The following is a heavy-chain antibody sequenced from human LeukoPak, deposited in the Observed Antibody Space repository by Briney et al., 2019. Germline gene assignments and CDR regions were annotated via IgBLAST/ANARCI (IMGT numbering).Heavy chain of an antibody. Sequence: GGSLRLSCAASEFTVSGNYMSRVRQAPGKGLEWVSVIYSGGSTYHADSVKGRFTISRDNSKNTLYLQMNSLRAEDTAVYYCASGFASGAPIDYWGQGILVTVSS. CDR1: EFTVSGNY. CDR3: ASGFASGAPIDY. D-gene: IGHD2-21*01. CDR2: IYSGGST. J-gene: IGHJ4*02. V-gene: IGHV3-53*01.